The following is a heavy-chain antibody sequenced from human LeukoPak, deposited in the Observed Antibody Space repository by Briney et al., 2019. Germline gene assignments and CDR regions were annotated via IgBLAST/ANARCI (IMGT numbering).Heavy chain of an antibody. CDR3: VRSRGGDFDH. V-gene: IGHV6-1*01. J-gene: IGHJ4*02. D-gene: IGHD3-16*01. Sequence: SQTLSLTCAISGDSVSSNSVAWNWIRQSPSRGLEWLGRTYYRSKWSNDYAVSVRSRITINPDTSKNQFSLQLNSVTPVDAAVYYCVRSRGGDFDHWGQGTLVTVSS. CDR1: GDSVSSNSVA. CDR2: TYYRSKWSN.